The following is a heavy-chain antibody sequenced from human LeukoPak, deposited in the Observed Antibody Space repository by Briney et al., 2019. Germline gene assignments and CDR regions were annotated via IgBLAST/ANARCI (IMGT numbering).Heavy chain of an antibody. CDR3: ARDRPYYDILTGYYSMLDY. J-gene: IGHJ4*02. D-gene: IGHD3-9*01. CDR2: IYTSGST. CDR1: GVSMSSYF. Sequence: SETLSLTCTVSGVSMSSYFWSWIRQPPGKGLEWIGRIYTSGSTNYNPSLKSRVTISVDTSKNQFSLKLSSVTAADTAVYYCARDRPYYDILTGYYSMLDYWGQGTLVTVSS. V-gene: IGHV4-4*08.